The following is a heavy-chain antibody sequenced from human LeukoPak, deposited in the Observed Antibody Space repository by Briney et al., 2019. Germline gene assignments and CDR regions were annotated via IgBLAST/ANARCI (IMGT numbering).Heavy chain of an antibody. J-gene: IGHJ4*02. CDR1: GGTFSSYA. D-gene: IGHD6-13*01. Sequence: SVKVSCKASGGTFSSYAISWVRQAPGRGLEWMGGIIPIFGTANYAQKFQGRVTITADESTRTAYMELSSLRSEDTAVYYCARGLAEQLAPPFDYWGQGTLVTVSS. CDR2: IIPIFGTA. CDR3: ARGLAEQLAPPFDY. V-gene: IGHV1-69*13.